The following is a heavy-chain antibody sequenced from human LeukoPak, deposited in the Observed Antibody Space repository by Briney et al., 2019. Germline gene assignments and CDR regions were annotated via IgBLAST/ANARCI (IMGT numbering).Heavy chain of an antibody. CDR1: GYTFTGYY. CDR2: INPNSGGT. CDR3: ASEQMYQPLLSSVRRHAFDI. V-gene: IGHV1-2*02. Sequence: GASVKVSCKASGYTFTGYYMHWVRQAPGQGLEWMGWINPNSGGTNYAQKFQGRVTISVDTSKNQFSLKLSSVTAADTAVYYCASEQMYQPLLSSVRRHAFDIWGQGTMVTVSS. D-gene: IGHD2-2*01. J-gene: IGHJ3*02.